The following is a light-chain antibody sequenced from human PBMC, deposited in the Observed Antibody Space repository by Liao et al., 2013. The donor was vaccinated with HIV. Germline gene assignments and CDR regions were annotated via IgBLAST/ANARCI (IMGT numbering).Light chain of an antibody. V-gene: IGLV3-21*01. CDR2: YNS. CDR1: DIGSKS. Sequence: SYVLTQPPSVSVAPGKTARITCGGEDIGSKSVHWYQQKPGQAPVLVIYYNSDRPSGIPERFSGSSSGNTATLTISGTQAMDEADYYCQAWDSFTVVFGGGTKLTVL. J-gene: IGLJ2*01. CDR3: QAWDSFTVV.